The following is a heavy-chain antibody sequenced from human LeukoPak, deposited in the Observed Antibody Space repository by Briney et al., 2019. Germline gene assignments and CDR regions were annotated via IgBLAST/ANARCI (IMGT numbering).Heavy chain of an antibody. D-gene: IGHD4-23*01. J-gene: IGHJ4*02. Sequence: PSQTLSLTCTVSGGSISSGGYYWSWIRQHPGKGLEWIGYIYYSGSTYYNPPLKSRVTISVDTSKNQFSLKLSSVTAADTAVCYCARAPYGGNYLFDYWGQGTLVTVSS. CDR1: GGSISSGGYY. V-gene: IGHV4-31*03. CDR2: IYYSGST. CDR3: ARAPYGGNYLFDY.